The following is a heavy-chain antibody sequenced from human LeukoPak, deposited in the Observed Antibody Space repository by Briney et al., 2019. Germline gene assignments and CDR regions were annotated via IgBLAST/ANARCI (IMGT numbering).Heavy chain of an antibody. Sequence: GGSLRLSCAASGFTFSSYEMNWVRQAPGKGLEWVSYISSSGSTAHYADSVKGRFTISRDNAKKSLYLQMNSLRAEDTAVYYCARDNYDSSGYYFDWGQGTLVTVSS. CDR3: ARDNYDSSGYYFD. D-gene: IGHD3-22*01. CDR2: ISSSGSTA. J-gene: IGHJ4*02. V-gene: IGHV3-48*03. CDR1: GFTFSSYE.